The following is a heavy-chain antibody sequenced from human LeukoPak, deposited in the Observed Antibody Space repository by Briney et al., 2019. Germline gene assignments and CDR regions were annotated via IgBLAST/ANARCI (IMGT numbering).Heavy chain of an antibody. V-gene: IGHV4-34*01. J-gene: IGHJ4*02. CDR2: INLRGST. CDR1: GGSFNDYY. D-gene: IGHD4-17*01. Sequence: PSETLSLTCAVYGGSFNDYYWNWIRQPPGKGLEWIGEINLRGSTTYNPSLKSRVTISVDTSKNQFSLKLSSVTAADTAVYYCARGPGTISVFDYWGQGTLVTVSS. CDR3: ARGPGTISVFDY.